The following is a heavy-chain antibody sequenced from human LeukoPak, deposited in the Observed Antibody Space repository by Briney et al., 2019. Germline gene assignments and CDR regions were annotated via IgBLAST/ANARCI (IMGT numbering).Heavy chain of an antibody. CDR2: IYYSGST. CDR3: ARVVRGGDYDILTGYVDY. D-gene: IGHD3-9*01. Sequence: SETLSLTCTVSGGSISSSSYYWGWIRQPPGKGLEWIGSIYYSGSTYYNPSLKSRVTISVDTSKNQFSLKLSSVTAADTAVYYCARVVRGGDYDILTGYVDYWGQGTLVTVSS. CDR1: GGSISSSSYY. V-gene: IGHV4-39*07. J-gene: IGHJ4*02.